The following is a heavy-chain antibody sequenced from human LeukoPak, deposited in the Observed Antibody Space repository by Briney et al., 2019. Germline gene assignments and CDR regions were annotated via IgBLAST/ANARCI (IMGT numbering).Heavy chain of an antibody. D-gene: IGHD6-13*01. CDR3: ARPEYSSSWYALDFDY. V-gene: IGHV1-2*02. J-gene: IGHJ4*02. CDR1: GYTFTGYY. Sequence: PGASVKVSCKASGYTFTGYYMHWVRQAPGQGLEWMGWINPNSGGTNYAQKFQGRVTMTRDTSISTAYMELSRLRSDDTAVYYCARPEYSSSWYALDFDYWGQGTLVTVSS. CDR2: INPNSGGT.